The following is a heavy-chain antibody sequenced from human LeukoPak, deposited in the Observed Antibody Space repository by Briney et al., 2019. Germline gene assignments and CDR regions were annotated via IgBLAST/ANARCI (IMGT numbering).Heavy chain of an antibody. CDR1: GYTFTSYY. V-gene: IGHV1-46*01. CDR3: ARGDHVRIYAESAFDI. CDR2: INPSGGST. J-gene: IGHJ3*02. Sequence: ASVKVSCKASGYTFTSYYMHWVRQAPGQGLEWMGIINPSGGSTSYAQKFQGRVTMTRDMSTSTVYMELSSLRSEDTAVYYCARGDHVRIYAESAFDIWGQGTMVTVSS. D-gene: IGHD5/OR15-5a*01.